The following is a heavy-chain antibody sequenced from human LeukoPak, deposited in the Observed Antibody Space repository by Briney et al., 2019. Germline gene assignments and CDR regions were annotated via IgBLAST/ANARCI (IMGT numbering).Heavy chain of an antibody. J-gene: IGHJ5*02. V-gene: IGHV4-59*01. Sequence: PSETLSLTCSVSGGSISSYYWSWIRQPPGKGLEWIGYIYYSGSTNYNPSLKSRVTISVDTSKNQFSLKLSSVTAADTAVYYCARGGRSQRYDWFDPWGQGTLVTVSS. CDR1: GGSISSYY. CDR2: IYYSGST. CDR3: ARGGRSQRYDWFDP. D-gene: IGHD3-16*01.